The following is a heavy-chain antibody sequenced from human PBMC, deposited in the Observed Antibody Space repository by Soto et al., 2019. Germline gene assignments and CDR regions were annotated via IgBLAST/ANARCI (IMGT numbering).Heavy chain of an antibody. CDR2: ISSGGDST. V-gene: IGHV3-23*01. CDR1: GFTFSNYA. D-gene: IGHD6-13*01. Sequence: GGSLRLSCAASGFTFSNYAMSWVRQAPGKGLEWVSAISSGGDSTYYGDSVKGRFTISRDNAKNSLYLQMNSLRAEDTAVYYCARHPERIAEIGWFDPWGQGTLVTVSS. J-gene: IGHJ5*02. CDR3: ARHPERIAEIGWFDP.